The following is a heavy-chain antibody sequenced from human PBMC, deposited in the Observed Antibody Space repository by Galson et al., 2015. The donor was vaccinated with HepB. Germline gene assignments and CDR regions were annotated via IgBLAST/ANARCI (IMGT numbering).Heavy chain of an antibody. CDR1: GFTFGDYA. CDR3: TTHYYDSSGYYYYFDY. D-gene: IGHD3-22*01. Sequence: SLRLSCAASGFTFGDYAMSWFRQAPGKGLEWVGFIRSKAYGGTTEYAASVKGRFTISRDDSKSIAYLQMNSLKTEDTAVYYCTTHYYDSSGYYYYFDYWGQGTLVTVSS. CDR2: IRSKAYGGTT. J-gene: IGHJ4*02. V-gene: IGHV3-49*03.